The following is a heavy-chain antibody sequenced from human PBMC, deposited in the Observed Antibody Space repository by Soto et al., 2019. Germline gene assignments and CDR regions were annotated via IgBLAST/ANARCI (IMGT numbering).Heavy chain of an antibody. J-gene: IGHJ3*02. CDR2: IWYDGSNK. CDR3: ARTYYYDSSGSPDAFDI. Sequence: GGSLRLSCAASGFTFSSYGMHWVRQAPGKGLEWVAVIWYDGSNKYYADSVKGRFTISRDNSKNTLYLQMNSLRAEDTAVYYCARTYYYDSSGSPDAFDIWGQGTMVTVSS. V-gene: IGHV3-33*01. CDR1: GFTFSSYG. D-gene: IGHD3-22*01.